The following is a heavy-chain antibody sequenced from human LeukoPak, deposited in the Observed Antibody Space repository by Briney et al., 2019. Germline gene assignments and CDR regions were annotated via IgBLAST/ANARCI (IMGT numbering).Heavy chain of an antibody. CDR1: GGSISSYY. J-gene: IGHJ6*03. CDR2: IYYSGST. CDR3: AREASQKGAHYMDV. D-gene: IGHD3-16*01. V-gene: IGHV4-59*01. Sequence: SETLSLTCTVSGGSISSYYWSWIRQPPGKGLEWIGYIYYSGSTNYKPSLKSRVTISVDTSKNQFPLKLSSVTAADTAVYYCAREASQKGAHYMDVWGKGTTITISS.